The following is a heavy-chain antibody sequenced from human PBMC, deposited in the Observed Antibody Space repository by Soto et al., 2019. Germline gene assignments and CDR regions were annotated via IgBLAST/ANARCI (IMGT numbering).Heavy chain of an antibody. V-gene: IGHV1-18*01. CDR3: AKNGQPPYYYYGMDV. J-gene: IGHJ6*02. D-gene: IGHD2-8*01. CDR2: FSGYNGDT. Sequence: QGQLVQSRAELKKPGASVKVSCKASDYTFTRYGISWVRQAPGQGLEWMGWFSGYNGDTNYAQKFQGRVTMTIDTSTTTAYMELRSLTSDDTAVYYCAKNGQPPYYYYGMDVWGQGATVTVSS. CDR1: DYTFTRYG.